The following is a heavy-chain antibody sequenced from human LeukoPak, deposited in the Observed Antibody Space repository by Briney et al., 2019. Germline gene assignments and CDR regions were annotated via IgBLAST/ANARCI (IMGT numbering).Heavy chain of an antibody. J-gene: IGHJ4*02. V-gene: IGHV3-23*01. CDR3: ATYLYKSLDC. CDR2: ISGSGGST. Sequence: GGTLRLSCAASGFTFSSYGMSWVRQAPGKGLEWVSAISGSGGSTYYADSVKGRFTISRDNSKNTLYLQMNSLRAEDTAVYYCATYLYKSLDCWGQGTLVTVSS. CDR1: GFTFSSYG. D-gene: IGHD3-10*01.